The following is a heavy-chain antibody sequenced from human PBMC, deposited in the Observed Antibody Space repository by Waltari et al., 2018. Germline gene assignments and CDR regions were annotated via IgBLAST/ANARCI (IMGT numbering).Heavy chain of an antibody. V-gene: IGHV4-39*07. CDR2: IYYSGST. Sequence: QLQLQESCPGLGKPSETLSLTCTVSARAISSSSYYWDWLCQPPGKGLEWIGSIYYSGSTYYNPSLKSRVTISVDTSKNQFSLKLSSVTAADTAVYYCARDYYAGDLWGRGTLVTVSS. D-gene: IGHD3-10*01. CDR3: ARDYYAGDL. J-gene: IGHJ2*01. CDR1: ARAISSSSYY.